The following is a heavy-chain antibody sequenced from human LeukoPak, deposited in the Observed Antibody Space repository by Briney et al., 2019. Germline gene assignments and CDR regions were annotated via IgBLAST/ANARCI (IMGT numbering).Heavy chain of an antibody. CDR1: GGSISSYY. D-gene: IGHD3-3*01. J-gene: IGHJ6*03. V-gene: IGHV4-4*07. Sequence: SETLSLTCTVSGGSISSYYWSWIRQPAGKGLEWIGRIYTNGSTNYNPSLKSRVTMSVDTSNNQFSLKLTSVTAADTAVYYCARADFWGGSRPYYYMDVWGKGATVTVSS. CDR2: IYTNGST. CDR3: ARADFWGGSRPYYYMDV.